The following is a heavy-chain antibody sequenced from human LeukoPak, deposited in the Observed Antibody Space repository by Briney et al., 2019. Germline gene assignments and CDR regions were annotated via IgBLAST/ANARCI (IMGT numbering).Heavy chain of an antibody. CDR2: ISYDGSNK. D-gene: IGHD5-12*01. J-gene: IGHJ4*02. CDR3: AKDGPLYSGYDRTMGGLDY. CDR1: GFTFSSCG. V-gene: IGHV3-30*18. Sequence: GGSLRLSCAASGFTFSSCGMHWVRQAPGKGLEWVAVISYDGSNKYYADSVKGRFTISRDNSKNTLYLQMNSLRAEDTAVYYCAKDGPLYSGYDRTMGGLDYWGQGTLVTVSS.